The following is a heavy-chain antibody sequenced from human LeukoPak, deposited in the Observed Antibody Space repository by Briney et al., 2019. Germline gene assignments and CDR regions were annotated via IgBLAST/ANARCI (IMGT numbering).Heavy chain of an antibody. J-gene: IGHJ3*02. V-gene: IGHV3-74*01. CDR1: GLTFSSHW. CDR3: ATETRAWSAFDM. CDR2: TDSDGKST. D-gene: IGHD1-1*01. Sequence: GGSLRLSCAASGLTFSSHWMFWVRQAPGKGLVWVSQTDSDGKSTGYADSVKGRFTISRDNAKNTLYLQVNSLRAEDTAVYFCATETRAWSAFDMWGRGTMVSVS.